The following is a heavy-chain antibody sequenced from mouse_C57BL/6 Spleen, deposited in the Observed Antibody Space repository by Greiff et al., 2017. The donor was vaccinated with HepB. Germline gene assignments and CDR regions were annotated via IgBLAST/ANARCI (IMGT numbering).Heavy chain of an antibody. CDR2: IDPETGGT. J-gene: IGHJ3*01. Sequence: QVQLKQSGAELVRPGASVTLSCKASGYTFTDYEMHWVKQTPVHGLEWIGAIDPETGGTAYNQKFKGKAILTADKSSSTAYMELRSRTSEDSAVYYCTRAGDQFAYWGQGTLVTVSA. V-gene: IGHV1-15*01. CDR3: TRAGDQFAY. CDR1: GYTFTDYE.